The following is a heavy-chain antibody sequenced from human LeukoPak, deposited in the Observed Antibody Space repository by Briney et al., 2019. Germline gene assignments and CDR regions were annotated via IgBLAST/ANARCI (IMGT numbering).Heavy chain of an antibody. V-gene: IGHV5-51*01. J-gene: IGHJ4*02. Sequence: GESLKISCKGSGYSFTSYWIGWVRQMPGKGLEWMGIIYPGDSDTRYSPSLQGQVTISADKSISTAYLQWSSLKASDTAMYYCARGGPYSSGLNGVYFDYWGQGTLVTVSS. CDR1: GYSFTSYW. D-gene: IGHD6-19*01. CDR3: ARGGPYSSGLNGVYFDY. CDR2: IYPGDSDT.